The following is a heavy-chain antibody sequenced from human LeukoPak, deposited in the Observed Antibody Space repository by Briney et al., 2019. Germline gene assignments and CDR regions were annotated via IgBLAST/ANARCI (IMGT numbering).Heavy chain of an antibody. D-gene: IGHD6-13*01. J-gene: IGHJ4*02. CDR2: IYTSGST. CDR3: ASLGSWYSY. CDR1: GGSISSGSYY. V-gene: IGHV4-61*02. Sequence: SQTLSLTCAVSGGSISSGSYYWSWIRQPAGKGLEWIGRIYTSGSTNYNPSLKSRVTISVDTSKNQFSLKLSSVTAADTAVYYCASLGSWYSYWGQGTLVTVSS.